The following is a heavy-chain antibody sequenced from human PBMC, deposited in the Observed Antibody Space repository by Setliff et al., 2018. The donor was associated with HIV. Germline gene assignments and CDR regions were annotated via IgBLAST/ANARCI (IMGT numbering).Heavy chain of an antibody. CDR3: ARATYTTLFGVLMGGGLQY. V-gene: IGHV4-39*07. Sequence: PSETPSLTCTVSGGSISSSSFYWGWIRQPPGKGLEYIGNIHHSGSTHYNPSLKSRVAISVDTSKNQFSLKLTSVTAADTAVYYCARATYTTLFGVLMGGGLQYWGPGTLVTVSS. J-gene: IGHJ4*02. D-gene: IGHD3-3*01. CDR2: IHHSGST. CDR1: GGSISSSSFY.